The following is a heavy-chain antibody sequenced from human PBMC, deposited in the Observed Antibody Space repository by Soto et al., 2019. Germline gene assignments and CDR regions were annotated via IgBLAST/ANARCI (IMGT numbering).Heavy chain of an antibody. V-gene: IGHV4-59*08. D-gene: IGHD3-3*01. J-gene: IGHJ5*02. Sequence: PSETLSLTCTVSGGSISSYYWSWIRQPPGKGLEWIGYIYYSGSTNYNPSLKSRVTISVDTSKNQFSLKLSSVTAADTAVYYCARQIEGDYDFWSGYYKGPWFDPWGQGPRSPSPQ. CDR2: IYYSGST. CDR1: GGSISSYY. CDR3: ARQIEGDYDFWSGYYKGPWFDP.